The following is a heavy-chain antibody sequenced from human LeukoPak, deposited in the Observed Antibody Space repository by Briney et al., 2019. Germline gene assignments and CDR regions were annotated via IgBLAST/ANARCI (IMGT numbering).Heavy chain of an antibody. CDR3: ARTRYYYNSRSYGAPYYFDY. CDR2: IHYSGST. CDR1: GGSISSYY. D-gene: IGHD3-10*01. Sequence: PSETLSLTCTVSGGSISSYYWSWIRQPPGKGLEWIGYIHYSGSTHYNPSLKSRVTISVDTSKNQVSLKLRSVTAADTAVYYCARTRYYYNSRSYGAPYYFDYWGQGTLVTVSS. V-gene: IGHV4-59*08. J-gene: IGHJ4*02.